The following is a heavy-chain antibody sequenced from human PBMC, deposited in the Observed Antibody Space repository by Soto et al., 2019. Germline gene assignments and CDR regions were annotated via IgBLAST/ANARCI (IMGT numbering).Heavy chain of an antibody. CDR3: ARVSLPRYYYDSSGYNDY. CDR1: GFTFSDYY. D-gene: IGHD3-22*01. V-gene: IGHV3-11*06. J-gene: IGHJ4*02. Sequence: GESLKISCAASGFTFSDYYMSWIRQAPGKGLEWVSYISSSSSYTNYADSVKGRFTISRDNAKNSLYLQMNSLRAEDTAVYYCARVSLPRYYYDSSGYNDYWGQGTLVTVSS. CDR2: ISSSSSYT.